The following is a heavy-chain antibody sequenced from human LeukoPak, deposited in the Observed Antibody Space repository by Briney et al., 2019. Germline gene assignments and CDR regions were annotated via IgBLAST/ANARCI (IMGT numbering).Heavy chain of an antibody. CDR3: ARGKYSSGWYLDF. Sequence: SETLSLTCIVSGGSISRYYWSWIRQPPGKGPEWIGYFDNSDCTNYNPSLKNRVTISEDTSKNQFALELRSVTAADTAIYYCARGKYSSGWYLDFWGQGTLVTVSS. V-gene: IGHV4-59*01. CDR2: FDNSDCT. D-gene: IGHD6-19*01. J-gene: IGHJ4*02. CDR1: GGSISRYY.